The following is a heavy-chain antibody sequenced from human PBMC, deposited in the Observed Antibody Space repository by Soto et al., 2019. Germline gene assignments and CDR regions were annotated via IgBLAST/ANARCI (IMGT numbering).Heavy chain of an antibody. Sequence: QVQLVRSGAEVKKPGASVKVSCKASGYTFFSYGISWVRQAPGQGLEWMGWISTYNGNTNYAQKLQDRVTMTTDTSTRTAYMELRSLRSDDTAVYYCARKSSSSSWFDPWGQGTLVTVSS. CDR2: ISTYNGNT. CDR1: GYTFFSYG. D-gene: IGHD6-6*01. J-gene: IGHJ5*02. V-gene: IGHV1-18*01. CDR3: ARKSSSSSWFDP.